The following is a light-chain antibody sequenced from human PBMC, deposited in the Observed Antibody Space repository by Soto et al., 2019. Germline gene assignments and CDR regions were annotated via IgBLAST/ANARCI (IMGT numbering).Light chain of an antibody. CDR1: SGHSNYA. J-gene: IGLJ1*01. V-gene: IGLV4-69*01. CDR2: INSDGSH. Sequence: QLVLTQSPSASASLGASVKLTCTLSSGHSNYAIAWHQQQPEKGPRYLMRINSDGSHTKGDEIPDRFSGSSSGAERYLTISSLQSEDEADYYCQTWGTGIHVFGTGTKVTVL. CDR3: QTWGTGIHV.